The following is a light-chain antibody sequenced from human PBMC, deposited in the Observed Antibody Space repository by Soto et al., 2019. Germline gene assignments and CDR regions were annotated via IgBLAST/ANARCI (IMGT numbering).Light chain of an antibody. Sequence: EIVLTQSPGTLSLSPGERATLSCRASQSVSSRYFAWYQQKPGQAPRLLIYGASSRATGIPDRFSGSGSGTDVSLTISRLEPEDFAVYYCQQYGSSPRTFGQGTKVEIK. CDR2: GAS. J-gene: IGKJ1*01. CDR1: QSVSSRY. V-gene: IGKV3-20*01. CDR3: QQYGSSPRT.